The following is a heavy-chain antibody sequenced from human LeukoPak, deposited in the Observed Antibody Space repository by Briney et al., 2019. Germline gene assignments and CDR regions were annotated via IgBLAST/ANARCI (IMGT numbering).Heavy chain of an antibody. CDR1: GYTFTGYY. CDR2: INPNSGGT. D-gene: IGHD3-3*01. V-gene: IGHV1-2*02. Sequence: ASVKVSCKASGYTFTGYYMHRVRQAPGQGLEWMGWINPNSGGTNYAQKFQGRVTMTRDTSISTAYMELSRLRSDDTAVYYCARKGSAYYDFWSGFSPFDYWGQGTLVTVSS. J-gene: IGHJ4*02. CDR3: ARKGSAYYDFWSGFSPFDY.